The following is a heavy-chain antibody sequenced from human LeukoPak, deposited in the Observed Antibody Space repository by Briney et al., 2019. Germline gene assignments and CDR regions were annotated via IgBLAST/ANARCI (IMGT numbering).Heavy chain of an antibody. CDR1: GFTFSSYA. V-gene: IGHV3-30-3*01. Sequence: EGSLRLSCAASGFTFSSYAMHWVRQAPGKGLEWVAVISYDGSNKYYADSVKGRFTISRDNSKNTLYLQMNSLRAEDTAVYYCARDYYDSSGYLYWGQGTLVTVSS. D-gene: IGHD3-22*01. CDR2: ISYDGSNK. J-gene: IGHJ4*02. CDR3: ARDYYDSSGYLY.